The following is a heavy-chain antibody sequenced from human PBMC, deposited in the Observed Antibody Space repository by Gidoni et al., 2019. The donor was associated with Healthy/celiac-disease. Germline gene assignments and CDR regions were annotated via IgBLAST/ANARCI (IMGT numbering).Heavy chain of an antibody. CDR3: ERGSRSGLYFDY. CDR1: GGSISSGGYY. CDR2: IFYSGST. J-gene: IGHJ4*02. D-gene: IGHD6-19*01. Sequence: QVQLQESGPGLVKPSQTLSITCTVSGGSISSGGYYWSWLRQHPGKGLEWSGYIFYSGSTYDNPSLKSRVTISVDTSKNQFSLKLSPVTAADTAVYYCERGSRSGLYFDYWGQGTLVTVSS. V-gene: IGHV4-31*03.